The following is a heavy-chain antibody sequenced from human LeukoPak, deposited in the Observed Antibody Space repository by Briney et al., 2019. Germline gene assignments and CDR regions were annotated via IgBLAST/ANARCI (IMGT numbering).Heavy chain of an antibody. CDR3: ARYELIVRGFDY. V-gene: IGHV4-61*02. CDR2: FYTSGST. CDR1: GGSISSGSYY. Sequence: SETLSLTCTVSGGSISSGSYYWSWIRQPAGKGLEWIGRFYTSGSTNYNPSLKSRVTISVDTSKNQFSLKLSSVTAADTAMYYCARYELIVRGFDYWGQGTLVTVSS. J-gene: IGHJ4*02. D-gene: IGHD3-10*01.